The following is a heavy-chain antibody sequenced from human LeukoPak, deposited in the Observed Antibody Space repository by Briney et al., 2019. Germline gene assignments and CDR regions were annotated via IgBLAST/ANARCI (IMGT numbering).Heavy chain of an antibody. CDR2: IYYGGIA. CDR3: AGHGSSYSFDY. Sequence: SETLSLSCTVSGGSVGSYYWSWIRQSPGKGLEWIGYIYYGGIANYNPSLKSRATISIDRSKNQFSLKLSSLTAADTAVYYCAGHGSSYSFDYWGHGTLVTVSS. J-gene: IGHJ4*01. CDR1: GGSVGSYY. D-gene: IGHD6-13*01. V-gene: IGHV4-59*08.